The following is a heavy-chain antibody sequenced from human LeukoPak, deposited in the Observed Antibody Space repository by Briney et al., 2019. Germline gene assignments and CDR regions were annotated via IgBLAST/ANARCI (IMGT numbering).Heavy chain of an antibody. CDR3: ARSIRRFGELTDY. D-gene: IGHD3-10*01. Sequence: GGSLRLSCAASGFTFSSYEMNWVRQAPGKGLEWVSYISSSGSTIYYADSVKGRFTISRDNAKNSLYLQMNSLRAEDTAVYYCARSIRRFGELTDYWGQGTLVTVSS. J-gene: IGHJ4*02. V-gene: IGHV3-48*03. CDR1: GFTFSSYE. CDR2: ISSSGSTI.